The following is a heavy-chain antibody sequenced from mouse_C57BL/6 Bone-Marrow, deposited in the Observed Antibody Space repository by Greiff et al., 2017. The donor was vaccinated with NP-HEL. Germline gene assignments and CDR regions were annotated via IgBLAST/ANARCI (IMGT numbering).Heavy chain of an antibody. D-gene: IGHD6-2*01. J-gene: IGHJ3*01. Sequence: QVQLQQSGAELVRPGASVTLSCKASGYTFTDYEMHWVKQTPVHGLEWIGAIDPETGGTAYNQKFKGKAILTADKSSSTAYMELRSLTSEDSAVYYCTRVSYAGFAYWGQGTLVTVSA. CDR2: IDPETGGT. V-gene: IGHV1-15*01. CDR1: GYTFTDYE. CDR3: TRVSYAGFAY.